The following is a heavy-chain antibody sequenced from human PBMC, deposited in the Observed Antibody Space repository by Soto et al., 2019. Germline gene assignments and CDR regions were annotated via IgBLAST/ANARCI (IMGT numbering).Heavy chain of an antibody. CDR3: TRHSYGAFYYYYGMDV. Sequence: GGSLRLSCAASGFTFSGSAMHWVRQASGKGLEWVGRIRGKANSYATAYAASVKGRFTISRDDSKNTAYLQMNSLKTEDTAVYYCTRHSYGAFYYYYGMDVWGQGTTVTVSS. CDR1: GFTFSGSA. V-gene: IGHV3-73*01. CDR2: IRGKANSYAT. D-gene: IGHD5-18*01. J-gene: IGHJ6*02.